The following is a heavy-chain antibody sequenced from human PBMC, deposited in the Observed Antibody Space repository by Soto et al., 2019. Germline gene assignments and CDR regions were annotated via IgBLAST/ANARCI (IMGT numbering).Heavy chain of an antibody. Sequence: QVQLQESGPGLVKPSQTLSLTCTVSGGSISSGGYYWSWIRQHPGMGLEWIGYIYYSGTTYYNPSLKSRVAISVDTSKDQFSLNLSSVTAADTAVYYCARSDGYNFDYWGQGTLVTVSS. CDR2: IYYSGTT. D-gene: IGHD5-12*01. CDR1: GGSISSGGYY. CDR3: ARSDGYNFDY. J-gene: IGHJ4*02. V-gene: IGHV4-31*03.